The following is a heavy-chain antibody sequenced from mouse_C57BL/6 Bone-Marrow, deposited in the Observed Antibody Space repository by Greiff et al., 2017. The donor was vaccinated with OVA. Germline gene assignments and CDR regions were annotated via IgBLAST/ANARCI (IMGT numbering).Heavy chain of an antibody. CDR3: TTDWDDY. Sequence: EVQRVESGEGLVKPGGSLKLSCAASGFTFSSYAMSWVRQTPEKRLEWVAYISSGGDYIYYADTVTGRFTISGDNARNTLYLQMSSVESEDNARDYCTTDWDDYWGQGTLVTVSA. V-gene: IGHV5-9-1*02. D-gene: IGHD4-1*01. J-gene: IGHJ3*01. CDR2: ISSGGDYI. CDR1: GFTFSSYA.